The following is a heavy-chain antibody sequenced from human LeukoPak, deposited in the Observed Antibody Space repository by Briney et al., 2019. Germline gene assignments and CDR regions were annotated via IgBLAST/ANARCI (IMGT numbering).Heavy chain of an antibody. CDR3: ARAGYSGSYNYFDY. V-gene: IGHV4-30-2*01. CDR1: GGSISSGGYS. D-gene: IGHD1-26*01. J-gene: IGHJ4*02. Sequence: SETLSLTCAVSGGSISSGGYSWSWIRQPPGKGLEWIGYIYHSGSTYYNSSLKSRVTISVDRSKNQFSLKLSSVTAADTAVYYCARAGYSGSYNYFDYWGQGTLVTVSS. CDR2: IYHSGST.